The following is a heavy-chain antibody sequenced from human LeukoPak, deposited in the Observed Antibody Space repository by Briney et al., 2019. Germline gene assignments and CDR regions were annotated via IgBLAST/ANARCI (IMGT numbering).Heavy chain of an antibody. J-gene: IGHJ4*02. CDR3: AKDDRIVGANYFDY. CDR1: GFTFSSYS. D-gene: IGHD1-26*01. CDR2: ISSSSSYI. Sequence: GGSLRLSCAASGFTFSSYSMNWVRQAPGKGLEWVSSISSSSSYIYYADSVKGRFTISRDNAKNSLYLQMNSLRAEDTAVYYCAKDDRIVGANYFDYWGQGTLVTVSS. V-gene: IGHV3-21*04.